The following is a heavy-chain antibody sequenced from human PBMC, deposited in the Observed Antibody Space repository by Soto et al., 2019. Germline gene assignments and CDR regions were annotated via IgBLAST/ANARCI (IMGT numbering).Heavy chain of an antibody. D-gene: IGHD3-10*01. Sequence: EVQLLESGGGLVQPGGSLRLSCAASGFTFSSYAMSWVRQAPGKGLEWVSAISGSGDNTYYADSAKGRFTISRDNSKNPLFLQMNSLRAEYTAVYYCAKGAMVRGVTSSYYYYMDVWGKGTTVTVSS. V-gene: IGHV3-23*01. CDR3: AKGAMVRGVTSSYYYYMDV. J-gene: IGHJ6*03. CDR2: ISGSGDNT. CDR1: GFTFSSYA.